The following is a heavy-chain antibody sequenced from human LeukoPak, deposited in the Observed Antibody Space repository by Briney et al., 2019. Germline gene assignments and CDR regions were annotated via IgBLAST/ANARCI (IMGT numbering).Heavy chain of an antibody. CDR3: ARVGSSGWYVGY. D-gene: IGHD6-19*01. J-gene: IGHJ4*02. V-gene: IGHV3-21*01. Sequence: GGSLRLSCAASGFTFSSYSMNWVRQAPGKGLEWVSSISSSSSYIYYADSVKGRFTISRYNAKNSLYLQMNSLRAEDTAVYYCARVGSSGWYVGYWGQGTLVTVSS. CDR1: GFTFSSYS. CDR2: ISSSSSYI.